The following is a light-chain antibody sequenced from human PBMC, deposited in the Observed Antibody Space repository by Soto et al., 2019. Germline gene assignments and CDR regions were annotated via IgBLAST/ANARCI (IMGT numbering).Light chain of an antibody. V-gene: IGKV2D-29*02. Sequence: DVVMTQTPLSLSVAPGQPASISCKSSQSLLHITGETFLFWYLQKPGQSPQLLIYEVSTRVSEVPDRFSGSGSVTDFTLEISRVETDDVGIYYCMQSTQLPPTFGQGTRLGIE. CDR2: EVS. CDR1: QSLLHITGETF. J-gene: IGKJ5*01. CDR3: MQSTQLPPT.